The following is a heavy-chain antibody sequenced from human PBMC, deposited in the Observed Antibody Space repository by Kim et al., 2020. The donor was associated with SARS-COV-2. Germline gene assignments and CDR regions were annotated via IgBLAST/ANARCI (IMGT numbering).Heavy chain of an antibody. J-gene: IGHJ4*02. D-gene: IGHD3-10*02. CDR3: ARGGITMFGVVDY. Sequence: YNPSLNSRVTRSVDTSKNQFSLKLSSVTAADTAVYYCARGGITMFGVVDYWGQGTLVTVSS. V-gene: IGHV4-31*02.